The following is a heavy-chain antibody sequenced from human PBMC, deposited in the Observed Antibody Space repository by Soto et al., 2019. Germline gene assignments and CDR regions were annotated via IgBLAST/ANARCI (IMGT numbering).Heavy chain of an antibody. J-gene: IGHJ4*02. CDR1: GGTFSSYA. Sequence: SVKVSCKASGGTFSSYAISWVRQAPGQGLEWMGGIIPIFGTANYAQKFQGRVTITADKSTSTAYMELSSLRSEDTAVYYCARAPDYYDSSGYYSPDYYYFDYWGQGTLVTVSS. CDR3: ARAPDYYDSSGYYSPDYYYFDY. CDR2: IIPIFGTA. D-gene: IGHD3-22*01. V-gene: IGHV1-69*06.